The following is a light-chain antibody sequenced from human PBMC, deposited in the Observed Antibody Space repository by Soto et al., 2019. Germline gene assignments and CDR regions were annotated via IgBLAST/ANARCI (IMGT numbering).Light chain of an antibody. CDR2: GAS. Sequence: IVMTQSPVTLSVSPGQKATLSCTASQSVNNNVAWYQQKPGQAPRLLIYGASTRATGIPARFSGSGSGTEFTLTISSLQSEDFAVYYCQQFNNWPRTFGQGTKVDIK. V-gene: IGKV3-15*01. CDR3: QQFNNWPRT. CDR1: QSVNNN. J-gene: IGKJ1*01.